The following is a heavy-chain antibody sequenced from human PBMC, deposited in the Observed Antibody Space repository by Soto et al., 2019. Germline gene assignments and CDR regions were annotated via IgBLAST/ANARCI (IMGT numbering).Heavy chain of an antibody. CDR2: IYYSGST. CDR1: GGSISSYY. CDR3: ARGVDYYYYGMDV. V-gene: IGHV4-59*01. J-gene: IGHJ6*02. Sequence: KASETLSLTCTVSGGSISSYYWSWIRQPPGKGLEWIGYIYYSGSTNYNPSLKSRVTISVDTSKNQFSLKLSSVTAADTAVYYCARGVDYYYYGMDVWGQGTTVTVSS.